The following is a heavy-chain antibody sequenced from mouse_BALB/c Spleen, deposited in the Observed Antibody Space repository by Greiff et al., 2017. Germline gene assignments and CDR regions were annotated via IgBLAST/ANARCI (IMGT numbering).Heavy chain of an antibody. CDR1: GYTFSSYW. D-gene: IGHD2-14*01. J-gene: IGHJ2*01. Sequence: QVQLQQSGAELMKPGASVKISCKATGYTFSSYWIEWVKQRPGHGLEWIGEILPGSGSTNYNEKFKGKATFTADKSSNTAYMQLSSLTSEDSAVYYCARNYRYPPFDYWGQGTTRTVSS. CDR3: ARNYRYPPFDY. V-gene: IGHV1-9*01. CDR2: ILPGSGST.